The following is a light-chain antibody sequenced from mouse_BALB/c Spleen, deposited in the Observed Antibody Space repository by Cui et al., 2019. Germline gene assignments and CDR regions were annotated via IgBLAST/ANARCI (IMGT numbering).Light chain of an antibody. V-gene: IGKV4-55*01. CDR1: SSVSY. J-gene: IGKJ2*01. CDR2: DTS. CDR3: QQWSSYPPIT. Sequence: QIVLTQSRAIMSASLGEKVTMTCSASSSVSYMYWYQQKPGSAPRLLIYDTSNLASGVPVRYSGSGSGTSYSLTISRMEAEDAATYYCQQWSSYPPITFGGGTKLEIK.